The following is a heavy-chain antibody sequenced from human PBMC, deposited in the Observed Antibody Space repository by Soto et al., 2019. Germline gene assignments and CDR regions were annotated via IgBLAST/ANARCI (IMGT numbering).Heavy chain of an antibody. CDR1: AVTFTSYL. Sequence: GASVKVSCKAPAVTFTSYLMHWVRQAPGHGLEWIGVINPNGGSTKFAQTFQGRVTMTGDTSTSTVYMELSSLRSDDTAVYYCARGLETPMFRATGYWGQGTVVTVSP. J-gene: IGHJ4*02. CDR3: ARGLETPMFRATGY. V-gene: IGHV1-46*01. CDR2: INPNGGST. D-gene: IGHD5-18*01.